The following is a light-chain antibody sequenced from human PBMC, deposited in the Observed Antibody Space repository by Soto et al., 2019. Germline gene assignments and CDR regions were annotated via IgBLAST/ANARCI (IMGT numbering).Light chain of an antibody. CDR2: NAS. CDR3: QQDDNWPQT. V-gene: IGKV1-5*03. CDR1: QTISSW. Sequence: DIRMTQSPSTLSVSAGDRDTLTCRASQTISSWLAWYQQKPGQAPKLLIYNASTRKSGVPSRFSGSGSGTEFTLTISSLQPDDFATYYCQQDDNWPQTFGGGTKVDIK. J-gene: IGKJ4*02.